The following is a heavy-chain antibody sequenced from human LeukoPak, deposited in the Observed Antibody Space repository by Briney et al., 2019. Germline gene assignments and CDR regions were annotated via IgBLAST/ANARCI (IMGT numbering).Heavy chain of an antibody. J-gene: IGHJ5*02. V-gene: IGHV3-23*01. CDR3: AKDSRGAYYYGSGSLDP. CDR1: GFTFSSYV. Sequence: GGSLRLSCAASGFTFSSYVMSWVRQAPGKGLEWVSAISGSGGSTYHADSVKGRFTISRDNSRNTLYLQMNSLRAEDTALYYCAKDSRGAYYYGSGSLDPWGQGTLVTVSS. CDR2: ISGSGGST. D-gene: IGHD3-10*01.